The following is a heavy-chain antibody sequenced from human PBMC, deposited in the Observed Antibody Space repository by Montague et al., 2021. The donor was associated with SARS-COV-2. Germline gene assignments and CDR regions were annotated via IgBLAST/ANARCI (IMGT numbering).Heavy chain of an antibody. Sequence: SETLSLTCTVSGDSIRNSDYVWGWIRQPPGKGLEWMGNIYFGGKTYFHPSLKSRVTISVDTSKKQVSLKVRSVTAADTAVYFCARGSLYYYDGSGYYDYWGQGTLVAVSS. CDR3: ARGSLYYYDGSGYYDY. D-gene: IGHD3-22*01. CDR1: GDSIRNSDYV. CDR2: IYFGGKT. V-gene: IGHV4-39*01. J-gene: IGHJ4*02.